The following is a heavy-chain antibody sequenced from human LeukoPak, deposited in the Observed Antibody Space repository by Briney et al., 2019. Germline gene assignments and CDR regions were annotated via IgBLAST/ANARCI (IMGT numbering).Heavy chain of an antibody. V-gene: IGHV3-53*01. J-gene: IGHJ3*02. CDR2: IYSGGST. D-gene: IGHD3-10*01. CDR1: GFTVSSNY. Sequence: GGSLRLSCAASGFTVSSNYMSWVRQAPGKGLEWVSVIYSGGSTYYADSVKGRFTISRDNAKNSLYLQMNSLRAEDTAVYYCASSMGLWFGELFDAFDIWGQGTMVTVSS. CDR3: ASSMGLWFGELFDAFDI.